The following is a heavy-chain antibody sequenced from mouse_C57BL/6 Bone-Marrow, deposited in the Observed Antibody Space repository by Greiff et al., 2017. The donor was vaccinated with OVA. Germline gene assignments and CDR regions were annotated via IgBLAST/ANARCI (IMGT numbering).Heavy chain of an antibody. Sequence: VQLQQSGPELVKPGASVKLSCKASGYTFTDYYMNWVKQSHGKSLEWIGDINPNNGGTSYNQKFKGKATLTVDKSSSTAYMELRSLTSEDSAVYYCASGDYYGSSLDYWGQGTTLTVSS. D-gene: IGHD1-1*01. CDR1: GYTFTDYY. CDR2: INPNNGGT. J-gene: IGHJ2*01. CDR3: ASGDYYGSSLDY. V-gene: IGHV1-26*01.